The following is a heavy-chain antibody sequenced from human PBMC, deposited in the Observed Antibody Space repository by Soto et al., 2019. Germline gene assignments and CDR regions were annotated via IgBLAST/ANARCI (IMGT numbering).Heavy chain of an antibody. J-gene: IGHJ6*02. CDR1: GYTFTGYY. CDR2: INPNSGGT. D-gene: IGHD6-19*01. CDR3: ARGREAVAGYYDYGMDV. V-gene: IGHV1-2*04. Sequence: ASVKVSCKASGYTFTGYYMHWVLQAPGQGLEWMGWINPNSGGTNYAQKFQGWVTMTRDTSISTAYMELSRLRSDDTAVYYCARGREAVAGYYDYGMDVWGQGTTVTVSS.